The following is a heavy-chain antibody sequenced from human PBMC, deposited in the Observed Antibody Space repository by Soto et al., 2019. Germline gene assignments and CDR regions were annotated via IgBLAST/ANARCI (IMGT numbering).Heavy chain of an antibody. CDR2: ISSSGSTI. Sequence: EVHLVESGGGLVQPGGSLRLSCAASGFTFSSHEMTWVRQAPGEGLEWVSYISSSGSTILYADSVKGRFTISRDDAKNSLYLQMNSLRDDDTAVYYCARFSRIGNHFDYWGQGTLVTVSS. CDR1: GFTFSSHE. D-gene: IGHD1-26*01. CDR3: ARFSRIGNHFDY. J-gene: IGHJ4*02. V-gene: IGHV3-48*03.